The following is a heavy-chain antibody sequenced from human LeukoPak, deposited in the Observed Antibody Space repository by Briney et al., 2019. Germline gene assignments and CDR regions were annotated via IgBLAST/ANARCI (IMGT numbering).Heavy chain of an antibody. V-gene: IGHV1-69*08. Sequence: SVKVSCKASGGTFNSYSISWVRQAPGQGLEWMGRIIPVLGTADYAQKFQGRVTTTADRSTTTAYLELSSLISEGTAVYYCARDRSGSNWYSDYWGQGTLVTVSS. CDR3: ARDRSGSNWYSDY. D-gene: IGHD6-13*01. CDR1: GGTFNSYS. CDR2: IIPVLGTA. J-gene: IGHJ4*02.